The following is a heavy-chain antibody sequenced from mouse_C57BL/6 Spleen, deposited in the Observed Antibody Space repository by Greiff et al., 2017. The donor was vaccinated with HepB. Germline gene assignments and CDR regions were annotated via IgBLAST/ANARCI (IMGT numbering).Heavy chain of an antibody. V-gene: IGHV1-26*01. Sequence: VQLQQSGPELVKPGASVKISCKASGYTFTDYYMNWVKQSHGKSLEWIGDINPNNGGTSYNQKFKGKATLTVDKSSSTAYMELRSLTSEDSAVYYCAPLLLRYYAMDYWGQGTSVTVSS. D-gene: IGHD1-1*01. CDR2: INPNNGGT. J-gene: IGHJ4*01. CDR3: APLLLRYYAMDY. CDR1: GYTFTDYY.